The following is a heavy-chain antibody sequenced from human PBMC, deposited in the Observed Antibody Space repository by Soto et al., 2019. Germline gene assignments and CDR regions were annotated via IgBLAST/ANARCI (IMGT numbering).Heavy chain of an antibody. D-gene: IGHD3-10*01. CDR1: GFTVSSNY. V-gene: IGHV3-53*04. CDR3: ARESLFGEEPY. Sequence: EVQLVESGGGLVQPGGSLRLSCAASGFTVSSNYMSWVRQAPGKGLEWVSVIYSGGSTYYADSVKGRFTISRDNSKNTLYLQMNSLSPGDTALYYCARESLFGEEPYWGQGTLVTVSS. CDR2: IYSGGST. J-gene: IGHJ4*02.